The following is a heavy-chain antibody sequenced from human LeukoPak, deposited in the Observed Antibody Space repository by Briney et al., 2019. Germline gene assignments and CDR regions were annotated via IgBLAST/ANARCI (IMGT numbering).Heavy chain of an antibody. CDR1: GGSISSGGHS. CDR3: ARDYYDSSGFYLPPL. V-gene: IGHV4-30-2*01. D-gene: IGHD3-22*01. J-gene: IGHJ4*02. CDR2: IYHSGSGST. Sequence: SETLSLTCTVSGGSISSGGHSWSWIRQPPGKGLEWIGYIYHSGSGSTYYNPSLKSRVTISIDKSKNQFSLKLNSVTAADTAVYYCARDYYDSSGFYLPPLWGPGTLVTVSS.